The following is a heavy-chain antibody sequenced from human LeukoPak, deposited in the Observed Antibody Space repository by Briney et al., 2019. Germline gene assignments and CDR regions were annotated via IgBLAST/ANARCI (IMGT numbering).Heavy chain of an antibody. D-gene: IGHD6-13*01. CDR1: GFTFNAYA. V-gene: IGHV3-48*04. CDR2: ISSSSSTI. CDR3: ARAVIRIAAAEGV. J-gene: IGHJ6*04. Sequence: GGSLRLSCAASGFTFNAYAMSWVRQAPGKGLEWVSYISSSSSTIYYADSVKGRFTISRDNAKNSLYLQMNSLRAEDTAVYYCARAVIRIAAAEGVWGKGTTVTVSS.